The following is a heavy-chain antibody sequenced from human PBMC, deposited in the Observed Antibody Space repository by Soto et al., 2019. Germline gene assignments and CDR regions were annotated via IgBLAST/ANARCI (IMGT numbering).Heavy chain of an antibody. J-gene: IGHJ4*02. V-gene: IGHV1-3*05. CDR2: INAGNGNT. D-gene: IGHD6-19*01. CDR1: GYTFTGYA. Sequence: QVQLVQSGAEEKKPGASVKVSCKASGYTFTGYAMHWVRQAPGQGLEWMGWINAGNGNTKYSQKFQGRVTITRDTSASTAYRELSSLRSEDTAVYYCARAVAVAADFDYWGQGTLVTVSS. CDR3: ARAVAVAADFDY.